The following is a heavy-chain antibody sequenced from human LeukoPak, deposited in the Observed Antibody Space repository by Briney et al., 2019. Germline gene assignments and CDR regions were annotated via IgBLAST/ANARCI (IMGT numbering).Heavy chain of an antibody. Sequence: PGGSLRLSCAASGFSFSSYAMHWVRQAPGKGLEWVAAISHDGSNKYYADSVKGRFTLSRDSSKNTLYLQMDSLRAEDTAVYYCARGEISSSRKDYWGQGTPVTVSS. CDR1: GFSFSSYA. CDR3: ARGEISSSRKDY. J-gene: IGHJ4*02. D-gene: IGHD6-13*01. CDR2: ISHDGSNK. V-gene: IGHV3-30-3*01.